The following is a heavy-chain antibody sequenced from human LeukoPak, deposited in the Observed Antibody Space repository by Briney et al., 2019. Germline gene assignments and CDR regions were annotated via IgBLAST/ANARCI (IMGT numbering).Heavy chain of an antibody. J-gene: IGHJ4*02. D-gene: IGHD3-16*01. Sequence: GGSLRLSCAASGFTFSSYGMHWVRQAPGKGLEWVAVISYDGSNKYYADSVKGRFTISRDNSKNTLYLQMNSLRAEDTAVYYCAKVRFGEYFAYFDYWGQGALVTVSS. V-gene: IGHV3-30*18. CDR3: AKVRFGEYFAYFDY. CDR1: GFTFSSYG. CDR2: ISYDGSNK.